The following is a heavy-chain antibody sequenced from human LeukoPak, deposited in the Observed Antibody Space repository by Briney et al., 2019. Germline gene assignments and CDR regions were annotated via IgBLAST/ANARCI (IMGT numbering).Heavy chain of an antibody. CDR3: ASTDTAMGYTGAFNI. CDR2: IYHSGST. D-gene: IGHD5-18*01. J-gene: IGHJ3*02. V-gene: IGHV4-4*02. CDR1: GGPISSDIW. Sequence: SETLSLTCAVSGGPISSDIWWSWVRQPPGKGLEWIGEIYHSGSTNYNPSLKSRVTISVDKPKNQFSLKLSSVTAADTAVYYCASTDTAMGYTGAFNIWGQGTMVTVSS.